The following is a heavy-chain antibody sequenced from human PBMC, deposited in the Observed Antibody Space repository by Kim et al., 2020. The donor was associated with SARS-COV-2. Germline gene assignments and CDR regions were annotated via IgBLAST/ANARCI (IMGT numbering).Heavy chain of an antibody. D-gene: IGHD3-10*01. V-gene: IGHV4-34*01. CDR2: INHSGST. J-gene: IGHJ4*02. CDR3: ARRAAFRAVSGWTTSLIDY. Sequence: SETLSLTCAVYGGSFSGYYWSWIRQPPGKGLEWIGKINHSGSTNYNPSLKSRVTISVDTSKNQFSLKLSSVTAADTAVYYCARRAAFRAVSGWTTSLIDYWGQGTLVTVSS. CDR1: GGSFSGYY.